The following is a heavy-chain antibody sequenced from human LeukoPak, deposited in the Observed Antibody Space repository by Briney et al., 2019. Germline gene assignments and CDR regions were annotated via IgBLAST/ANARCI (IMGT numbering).Heavy chain of an antibody. CDR1: GYTFTGYY. CDR3: AREPLFMITFGGVYEL. J-gene: IGHJ4*02. D-gene: IGHD3-16*01. CDR2: INPNSGGT. Sequence: ASVKVSCKASGYTFTGYYMHWVRQAPGQGLEWMGWINPNSGGTNYAQKFQGRVTMTRDTSISTAYMELSRLRSDDTAVYYCAREPLFMITFGGVYELWGQGTPVTVSS. V-gene: IGHV1-2*02.